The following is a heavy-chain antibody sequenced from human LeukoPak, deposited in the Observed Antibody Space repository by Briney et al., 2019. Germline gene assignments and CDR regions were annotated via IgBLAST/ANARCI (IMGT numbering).Heavy chain of an antibody. J-gene: IGHJ4*02. V-gene: IGHV3-30*14. CDR1: GFTFSSYA. CDR3: ARTYSSSSYSPFDY. D-gene: IGHD6-13*01. CDR2: ISYDGSNK. Sequence: GGSLRLSCAASGFTFSSYAMHWVRQAPGKGLEWVAVISYDGSNKYYADSVKGRFTISRDNSKNTLYLQMNSLRAEDTAVYYCARTYSSSSYSPFDYWGQGTLVTVSS.